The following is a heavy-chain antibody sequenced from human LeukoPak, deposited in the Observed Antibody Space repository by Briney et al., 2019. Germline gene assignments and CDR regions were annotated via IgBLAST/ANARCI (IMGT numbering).Heavy chain of an antibody. CDR2: INHSGST. CDR3: ARDFSSSSSVYYYYMDV. D-gene: IGHD6-6*01. V-gene: IGHV4-34*01. Sequence: PSETLSLTCAVYGGSFSGYYWSWIRQPPGKGLEWIGEINHSGSTNYNPSLKSRVTISVDSSKNHFSLKLSSVTAADTAVYYCARDFSSSSSVYYYYMDVWGKGTTVTVSS. CDR1: GGSFSGYY. J-gene: IGHJ6*03.